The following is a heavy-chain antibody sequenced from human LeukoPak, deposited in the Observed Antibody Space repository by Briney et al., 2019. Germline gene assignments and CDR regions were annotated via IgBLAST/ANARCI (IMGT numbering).Heavy chain of an antibody. V-gene: IGHV3-21*01. Sequence: GGSLRLSCAASGFTFSDYSMNWVRQAPGKGLGWVSSCSSRSAYIYYADSVRGRFTISRDNAKNSVYLQMGSLRAEDTAVYYCARLSYDSSGKVDAFDIWGQGTMVTVSS. J-gene: IGHJ3*02. CDR2: CSSRSAYI. CDR3: ARLSYDSSGKVDAFDI. D-gene: IGHD3-22*01. CDR1: GFTFSDYS.